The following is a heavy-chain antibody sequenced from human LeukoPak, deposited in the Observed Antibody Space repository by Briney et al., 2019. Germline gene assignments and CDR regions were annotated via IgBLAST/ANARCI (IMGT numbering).Heavy chain of an antibody. V-gene: IGHV4-59*11. Sequence: PSETPSLTCTVSGGSISSHYWSWIRQPPGKGLEWIGYIYYSGSTNYNPSLKSRVTISVDTSKNQFSLKLSSVTAADTAVYYCARAQITMIALAPCPDYMDVWGKGTTVTVSS. D-gene: IGHD3-22*01. J-gene: IGHJ6*03. CDR3: ARAQITMIALAPCPDYMDV. CDR2: IYYSGST. CDR1: GGSISSHY.